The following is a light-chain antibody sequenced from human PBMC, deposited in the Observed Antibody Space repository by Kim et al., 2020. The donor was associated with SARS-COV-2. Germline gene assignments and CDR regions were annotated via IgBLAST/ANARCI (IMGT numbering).Light chain of an antibody. J-gene: IGLJ2*01. Sequence: VALGQTVRITCQGDSLRSYYATWYQQKPGQAPILVIYGKNNRHSGIPDRFSGSSSGNTASLIITGTQAGDEADYYCNSRDSNDNVVFGGGTQLTVL. CDR2: GKN. V-gene: IGLV3-19*01. CDR3: NSRDSNDNVV. CDR1: SLRSYY.